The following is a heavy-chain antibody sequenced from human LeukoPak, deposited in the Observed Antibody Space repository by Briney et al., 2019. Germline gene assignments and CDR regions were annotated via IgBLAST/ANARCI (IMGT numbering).Heavy chain of an antibody. V-gene: IGHV3-53*01. CDR1: GFTVSGNY. J-gene: IGHJ4*02. Sequence: GGSLRLSCTAFGFTVSGNYLSWVRQTPGKGLEWVSFFYKGDSTYYAESVRGRFTISRDNSKNTLYLLMNSLIPEDTAVYYCAREVVSSPSYFDSWGQGTLVTVSS. CDR2: FYKGDST. D-gene: IGHD2-15*01. CDR3: AREVVSSPSYFDS.